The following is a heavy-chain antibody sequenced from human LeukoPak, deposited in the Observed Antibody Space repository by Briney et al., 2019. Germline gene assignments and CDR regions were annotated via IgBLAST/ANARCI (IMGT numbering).Heavy chain of an antibody. J-gene: IGHJ6*02. CDR3: AREGVISRYNYYGMDV. Sequence: GASVKVSCKASGYTFTGYYMHWVRQAAGQGLEWMGWINPNSGGTNYAQKFQGRVTMTRDTSISTAYMELSRLRSDDTAVYYCAREGVISRYNYYGMDVWGQGTTVTVSS. CDR1: GYTFTGYY. D-gene: IGHD3-16*02. CDR2: INPNSGGT. V-gene: IGHV1-2*02.